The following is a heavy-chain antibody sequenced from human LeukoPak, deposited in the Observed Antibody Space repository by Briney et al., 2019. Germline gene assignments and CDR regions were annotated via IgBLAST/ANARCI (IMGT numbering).Heavy chain of an antibody. CDR1: GFTFSSYW. V-gene: IGHV3-48*01. J-gene: IGHJ4*02. CDR3: ARATCGDCYVFDY. D-gene: IGHD2-21*01. CDR2: ISSSSINI. Sequence: GGSLRLSCAASGFTFSSYWMSWVRQAPGKGLEWVSYISSSSINIYYADSVKGRFTISRDNAKNSLYLQMNSLRAEDTAVYYCARATCGDCYVFDYWGQGTLVTVSS.